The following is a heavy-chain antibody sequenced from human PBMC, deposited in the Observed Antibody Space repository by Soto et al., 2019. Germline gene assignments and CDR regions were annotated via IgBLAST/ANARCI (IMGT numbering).Heavy chain of an antibody. CDR3: ARGMTPPGAPAWYYFDS. CDR1: GGSINDFY. CDR2: IYYSGST. D-gene: IGHD2-8*02. Sequence: SETLSLTCTVSGGSINDFYWSWIRQPPGKGLEWIGYIYYSGSTNYNPSLRSRVTMSADVSKNQFSLRLTSVTAADTALYYCARGMTPPGAPAWYYFDSWGQGTLVTVSS. V-gene: IGHV4-59*12. J-gene: IGHJ4*02.